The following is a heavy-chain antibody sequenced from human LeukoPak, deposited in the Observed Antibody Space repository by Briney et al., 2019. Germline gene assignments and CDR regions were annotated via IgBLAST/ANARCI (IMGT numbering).Heavy chain of an antibody. CDR1: GYTFTSYY. D-gene: IGHD2-21*02. J-gene: IGHJ5*02. CDR3: ARAPYCGGDCYPNWFDP. V-gene: IGHV1-46*01. CDR2: INPSGGRT. Sequence: GASVKVSCKASGYTFTSYYMHWVRQAPGQGLEWMGIINPSGGRTSYAQKFQGRVTMTRDTSTSTVYMELSSLRSEDTAVYYCARAPYCGGDCYPNWFDPWGQGTLVTVSS.